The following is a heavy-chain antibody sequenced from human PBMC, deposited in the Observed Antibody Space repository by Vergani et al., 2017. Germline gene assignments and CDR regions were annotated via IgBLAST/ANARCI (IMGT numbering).Heavy chain of an antibody. D-gene: IGHD3/OR15-3a*01. CDR1: GFTFTKNG. CDR3: ARDRRTGYSSSGGLDN. CDR2: ITGSGGST. J-gene: IGHJ4*02. V-gene: IGHV3-23*01. Sequence: EVHLLESGGGLVQSGGSLRLPCAASGFTFTKNGINWVRQAPGKGLEWVSSITGSGGSTYYADSVKGRFTISRDNSKNTVYLQMSSLRVEDTAVYYCARDRRTGYSSSGGLDNWGQGTLVTVSS.